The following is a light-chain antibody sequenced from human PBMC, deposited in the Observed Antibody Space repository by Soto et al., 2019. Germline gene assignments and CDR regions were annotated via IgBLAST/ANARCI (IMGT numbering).Light chain of an antibody. Sequence: DIQMTQSPSSLSASVGDRVTITCRASQSISSYLNWYQQKPGKAPKLLIYAASSLQRGVPSRFSGSGSGTEFTLTINSLQPDDFATYYCQQYNGYSTWTFGQGTKVDIK. V-gene: IGKV1-39*01. J-gene: IGKJ1*01. CDR2: AAS. CDR1: QSISSY. CDR3: QQYNGYSTWT.